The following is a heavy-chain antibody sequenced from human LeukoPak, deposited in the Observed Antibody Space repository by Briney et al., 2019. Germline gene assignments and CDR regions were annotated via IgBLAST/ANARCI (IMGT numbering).Heavy chain of an antibody. J-gene: IGHJ6*04. CDR1: GGSISSSSYY. CDR2: LHYSGNT. V-gene: IGHV4-39*07. D-gene: IGHD6-19*01. Sequence: SETLSLTCTVSGGSISSSSYYWGWIRQPPGKGLEWIGSLHYSGNTYYNPSLKSRVTISADTSKNRISLKLNAVTAADTAVYYCAGRYSSGWFLPDVWGKGTTVTVSS. CDR3: AGRYSSGWFLPDV.